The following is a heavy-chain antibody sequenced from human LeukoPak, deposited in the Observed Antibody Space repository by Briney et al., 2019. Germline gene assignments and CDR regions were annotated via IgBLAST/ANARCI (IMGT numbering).Heavy chain of an antibody. CDR3: ARDLRWAYMDCFDY. J-gene: IGHJ4*02. D-gene: IGHD3-16*01. Sequence: SETLSLTCTVSGGSISSGTYYWGWIRQPPGKGLEWIGSIYHSGNAYHNQSLMSRVTISVDTSKNQFSLKVSSATAADTAVYYCARDLRWAYMDCFDYWGQGTLVTVSS. V-gene: IGHV4-39*07. CDR2: IYHSGNA. CDR1: GGSISSGTYY.